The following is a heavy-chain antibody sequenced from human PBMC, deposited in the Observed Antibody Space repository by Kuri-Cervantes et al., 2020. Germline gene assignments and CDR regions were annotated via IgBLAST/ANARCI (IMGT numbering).Heavy chain of an antibody. Sequence: GESLKISCAASGFTFSSYWMRWVRQAPGKGLVWVSRINSDGSSTSYADSVKGRFTISRDNAKNTLYLQMNSLRAEDTAVYYCARDYNFWSGQLPGYWGQGTLVTVSS. CDR1: GFTFSSYW. CDR3: ARDYNFWSGQLPGY. D-gene: IGHD3-3*01. CDR2: INSDGSST. J-gene: IGHJ4*02. V-gene: IGHV3-74*01.